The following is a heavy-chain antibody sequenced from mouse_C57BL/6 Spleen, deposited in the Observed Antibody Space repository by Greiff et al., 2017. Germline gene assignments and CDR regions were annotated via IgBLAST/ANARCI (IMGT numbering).Heavy chain of an antibody. Sequence: VQLQQSVAELVRPGASVKLSCTASGFNFKNTYMHWVKQRPEQGLEWIGRIDPANGNTKYAPKFQGKATLTADKSSNTAYLQLRSLTSEDSAVYYCAGDDDYIDYWGQGTTLTVSS. J-gene: IGHJ2*01. D-gene: IGHD2-3*01. V-gene: IGHV14-3*01. CDR1: GFNFKNTY. CDR3: AGDDDYIDY. CDR2: IDPANGNT.